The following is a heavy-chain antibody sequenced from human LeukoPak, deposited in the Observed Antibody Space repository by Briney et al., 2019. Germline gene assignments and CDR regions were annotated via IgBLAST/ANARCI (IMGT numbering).Heavy chain of an antibody. CDR3: ASSTLGYFDY. Sequence: GGSPRLSCAASGFTFSTYSMFWVRQAPGKGLEWVSAISGNSYHIYYADSVKGRFTISRDNAKNSLYLQMNSLRGEDTAVYYCASSTLGYFDYWGHGTLVTVSS. D-gene: IGHD7-27*01. J-gene: IGHJ4*01. CDR1: GFTFSTYS. V-gene: IGHV3-21*01. CDR2: ISGNSYHI.